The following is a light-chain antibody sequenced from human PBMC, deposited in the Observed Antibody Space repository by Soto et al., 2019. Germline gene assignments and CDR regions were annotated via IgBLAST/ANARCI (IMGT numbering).Light chain of an antibody. CDR2: KAS. J-gene: IGKJ4*01. CDR3: QQYNSYSPLT. CDR1: QSISSW. Sequence: DIQMTQSPSTLSASVGDRVTITCRASQSISSWLAWYQQKPGKAPKLLIYKASSLESGVPSRFSGRGSGTEFTLTISSLQPDDFAPYYCQQYNSYSPLTFGGGTKVEIK. V-gene: IGKV1-5*03.